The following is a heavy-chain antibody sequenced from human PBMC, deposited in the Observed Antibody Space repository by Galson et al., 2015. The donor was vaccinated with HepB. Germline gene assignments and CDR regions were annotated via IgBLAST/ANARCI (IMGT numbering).Heavy chain of an antibody. CDR3: ARDPARDTHWYFDL. V-gene: IGHV3-21*01. D-gene: IGHD5-18*01. CDR2: ISSSSSYI. J-gene: IGHJ2*01. Sequence: SLRLSCAASGFTFSSYSMNWVRQAPGKGLEWVSSISSSSSYIYYADSVKGRFTISRGNAKNSLYLQMNSLRAEDTAVYYCARDPARDTHWYFDLWGRGTLVTVSS. CDR1: GFTFSSYS.